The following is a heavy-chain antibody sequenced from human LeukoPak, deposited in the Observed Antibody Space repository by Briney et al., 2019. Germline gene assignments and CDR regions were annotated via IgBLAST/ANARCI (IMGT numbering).Heavy chain of an antibody. J-gene: IGHJ6*02. Sequence: PGRSLRLSCVASGFTFDDYAMYWVRHAPGKGLEWVSGISWNSGSIGYADSVKGRFTISRDNAKNSLYLQMNSLRAEDTALYFCAKDAWRRVFHYGMDVWGQGTTVAVSS. CDR2: ISWNSGSI. D-gene: IGHD3-10*01. V-gene: IGHV3-9*01. CDR3: AKDAWRRVFHYGMDV. CDR1: GFTFDDYA.